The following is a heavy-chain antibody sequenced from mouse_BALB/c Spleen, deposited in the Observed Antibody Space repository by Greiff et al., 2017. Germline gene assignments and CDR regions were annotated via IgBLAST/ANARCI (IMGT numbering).Heavy chain of an antibody. D-gene: IGHD1-1*01. CDR2: IWAGGST. Sequence: QVQLKESGPGLVAPSQSLSITCTVSGFSLTSYGVHWVRQPPGKGLEWLGVIWAGGSTNYNSALMSRLSISKDNSKSQVFLKMNSLQTDDTAMYYCARYYGSSYWYFDVWGAGTTVTVSS. CDR1: GFSLTSYG. CDR3: ARYYGSSYWYFDV. J-gene: IGHJ1*01. V-gene: IGHV2-9*02.